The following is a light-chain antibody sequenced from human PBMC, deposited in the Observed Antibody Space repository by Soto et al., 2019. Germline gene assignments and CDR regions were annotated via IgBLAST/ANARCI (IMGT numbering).Light chain of an antibody. CDR1: SSDLGGSNY. Sequence: QSALTQPASVSGSPGQSITISCTGTSSDLGGSNYVSWYQQHPGKAPKLMIYDVHNRPSGISNRFSGSKSGNTASLTISGLQAEDEADYYCSSYRSGSTLVFGGGTKLTVL. CDR2: DVH. CDR3: SSYRSGSTLV. V-gene: IGLV2-14*01. J-gene: IGLJ2*01.